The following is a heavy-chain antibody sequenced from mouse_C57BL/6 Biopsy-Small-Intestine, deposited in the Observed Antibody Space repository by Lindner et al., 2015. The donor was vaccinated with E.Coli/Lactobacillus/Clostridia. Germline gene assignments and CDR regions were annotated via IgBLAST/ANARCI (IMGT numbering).Heavy chain of an antibody. Sequence: SVKVSCKASGYSFTSYGINWVRQAPGQGLEWMGWVSPYHGTANYAQKFQGRVSMTTDTSTNTAHMELSSLRSDDTAVYYCARGMGPSIIVVVDLDHWGQGTPVTVSS. CDR1: GYSFTSYG. CDR2: VSPYHGTA. CDR3: ARGMGPSIIVVVDLDH. V-gene: IGHV1S61*01. D-gene: IGHD2-3*01. J-gene: IGHJ4*01.